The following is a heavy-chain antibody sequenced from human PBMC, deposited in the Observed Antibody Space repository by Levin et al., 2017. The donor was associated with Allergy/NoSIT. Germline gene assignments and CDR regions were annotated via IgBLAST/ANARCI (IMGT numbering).Heavy chain of an antibody. D-gene: IGHD3-10*01. Sequence: SETLSLTCVVSGGSFTGYYWSWIRQSPEKGLEWIGEINHIGSTSYNPSLKTRVTISIDTSENQFSLNLTSVTAADTAIYYCARGGQAPMSYYGSGSYPYWGQGTLVTVSS. CDR2: INHIGST. J-gene: IGHJ4*02. V-gene: IGHV4-34*01. CDR3: ARGGQAPMSYYGSGSYPY. CDR1: GGSFTGYY.